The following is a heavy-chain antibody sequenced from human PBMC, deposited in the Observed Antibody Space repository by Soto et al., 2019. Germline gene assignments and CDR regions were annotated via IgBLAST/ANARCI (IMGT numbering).Heavy chain of an antibody. J-gene: IGHJ4*02. D-gene: IGHD1-1*01. V-gene: IGHV1-18*01. CDR1: GYDFTTNG. CDR2: ISAHNGKT. Sequence: QVHLVQSGAEVKKPGAPLKSPSKAPGYDFTTNGLTGVRRPPGKGLGWMAWISAHNGKTDKAQKLQGRVTVTRDTSTSTAYMELRSLRSDDTAMYYCARGRYGDYWGQGALVTVSS. CDR3: ARGRYGDY.